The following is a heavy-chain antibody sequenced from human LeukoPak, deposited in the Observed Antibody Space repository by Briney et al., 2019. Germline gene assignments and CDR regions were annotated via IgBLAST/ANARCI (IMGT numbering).Heavy chain of an antibody. CDR2: FDPEDGET. D-gene: IGHD3-10*01. Sequence: ASVKVSCKVSGYTLTELSMHWVRQAPGKGLEWMGGFDPEDGETIYAQKFQGRVTITADESTSTAYMELSSLRSEDTAVYYCARVGGGWGQGTLVTVSS. J-gene: IGHJ4*02. V-gene: IGHV1-24*01. CDR1: GYTLTELS. CDR3: ARVGGG.